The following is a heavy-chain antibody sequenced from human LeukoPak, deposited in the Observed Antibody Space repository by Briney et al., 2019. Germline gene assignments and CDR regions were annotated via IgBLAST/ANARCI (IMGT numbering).Heavy chain of an antibody. CDR1: GFTFSSYW. D-gene: IGHD3-22*01. CDR3: ARDYGYYYDSSGRNGNYGMDV. V-gene: IGHV3-7*01. J-gene: IGHJ6*02. Sequence: GGSLRLSCAASGFTFSSYWMSWVRQAPGKGLEWVANINKDGGEKYYVDSVKGRFTISRDNAKNSLYLQMNSLRDEDSAVYYCARDYGYYYDSSGRNGNYGMDVWGQGTTVTVSS. CDR2: INKDGGEK.